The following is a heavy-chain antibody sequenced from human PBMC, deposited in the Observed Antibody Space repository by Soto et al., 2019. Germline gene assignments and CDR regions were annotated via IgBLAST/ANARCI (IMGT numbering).Heavy chain of an antibody. CDR2: VSSSGTTT. Sequence: GSLRLSCAASGFTFSDYYMSWIRQAPGKGLQWVSYVSSSGTTTYYADSVKGRFTISRDNSKNTLYLQMNSLRAEDTAVYYCAKYPGPQYYYYYYMDVWGKGTTVTVSS. V-gene: IGHV3-11*01. CDR3: AKYPGPQYYYYYYMDV. J-gene: IGHJ6*03. CDR1: GFTFSDYY. D-gene: IGHD2-2*02.